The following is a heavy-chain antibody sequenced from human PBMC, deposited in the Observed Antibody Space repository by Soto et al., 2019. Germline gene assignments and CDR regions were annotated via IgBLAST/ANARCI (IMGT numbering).Heavy chain of an antibody. CDR3: AKGSSGYYDTFDH. Sequence: GGSLRLSCGVSGFTVTSNGVSWVRQAPGKGLGWVSGISGSGSGTYYAESVKGRFTISRDNSKNTLYLQMNSLRAEDTAIFCSAKGSSGYYDTFDHWGQGTLVTVSS. CDR2: ISGSGSGT. D-gene: IGHD3-22*01. J-gene: IGHJ4*02. V-gene: IGHV3-23*01. CDR1: GFTVTSNG.